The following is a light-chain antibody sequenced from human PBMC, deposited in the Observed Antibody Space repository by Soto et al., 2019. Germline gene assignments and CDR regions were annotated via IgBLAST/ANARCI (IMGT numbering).Light chain of an antibody. V-gene: IGLV7-46*01. CDR2: DTT. CDR1: TGAVTNGHY. CDR3: LLSYNGPYV. Sequence: QAVVTQESSLTVSPGGTVTLTCGSSTGAVTNGHYPYWFQQKPGQAPRTLIYDTTYRHSWTPARFSGSLLGGKAALTLSGAQPEDEAEYYCLLSYNGPYVFGTGTKVTVL. J-gene: IGLJ1*01.